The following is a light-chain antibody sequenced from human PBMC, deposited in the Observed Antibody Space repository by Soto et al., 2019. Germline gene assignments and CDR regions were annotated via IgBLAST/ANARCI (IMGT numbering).Light chain of an antibody. J-gene: IGLJ1*01. V-gene: IGLV2-8*01. CDR1: RSDAAVYNY. CDR3: CSYAGSDNIV. CDR2: EVN. Sequence: QSVLTQPPSASGSPGQSVTVSCTGTRSDAAVYNYVSWYRQHPGKAPKLLIYEVNYRPSGVPECSSGSKSGNTASLTVSGLQPEGEADNYRCSYAGSDNIVFGSETKVTV.